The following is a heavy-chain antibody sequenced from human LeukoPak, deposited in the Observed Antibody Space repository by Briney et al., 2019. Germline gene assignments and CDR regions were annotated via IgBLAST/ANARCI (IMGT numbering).Heavy chain of an antibody. V-gene: IGHV1-18*04. J-gene: IGHJ4*02. CDR3: ASTNGYSSGWYFDY. CDR1: GYTFTSYG. D-gene: IGHD6-19*01. CDR2: ISAYNGNT. Sequence: GASVKVSCKASGYTFTSYGISWVRQAPGQGLEWMGCISAYNGNTNYAQKLQGRVTMTTDTSTSTAYMALRSLRSDDTAVYYCASTNGYSSGWYFDYWGQGTLVTVSS.